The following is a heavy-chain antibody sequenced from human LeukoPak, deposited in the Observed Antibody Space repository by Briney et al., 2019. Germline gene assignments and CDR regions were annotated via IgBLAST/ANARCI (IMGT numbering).Heavy chain of an antibody. J-gene: IGHJ2*01. V-gene: IGHV5-10-1*01. CDR3: ARREGTSGNIHWYFDL. CDR2: LDPSDSYT. D-gene: IGHD2-8*01. Sequence: GESLKISCKGSGYSFTNYWISWVRQMPGKGLEWMGRLDPSDSYTNYSPSFQGHVTISIDRSINTAYLHWSSLKASDTAVYYCARREGTSGNIHWYFDLWGRGTLVSVSS. CDR1: GYSFTNYW.